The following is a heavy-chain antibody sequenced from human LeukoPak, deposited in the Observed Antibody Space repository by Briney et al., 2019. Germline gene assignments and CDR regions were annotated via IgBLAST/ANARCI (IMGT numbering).Heavy chain of an antibody. CDR2: IYSGGST. J-gene: IGHJ4*02. CDR3: ARGGDSLHY. V-gene: IGHV3-66*01. Sequence: PGGSLRLSCAASGFTVSSNFMTWVRQAPGKGLEWVSVIYSGGSTYYADSVKDRFTISRDNSKNMLYPQMNSLRAEDTAVYYCARGGDSLHYWGQGTLVTVSS. D-gene: IGHD3-10*01. CDR1: GFTVSSNF.